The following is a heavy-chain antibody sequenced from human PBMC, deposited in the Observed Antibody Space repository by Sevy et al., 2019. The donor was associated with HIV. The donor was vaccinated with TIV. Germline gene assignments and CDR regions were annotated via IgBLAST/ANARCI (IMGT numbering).Heavy chain of an antibody. CDR3: AGGSEKVNYFDY. Sequence: GGSLRLSCAASGFTFSSYAMHWVRQAPGKGLEWVAVISYDGSNKYYANSVKGRFTITRDNSKNTLYLQMNSLRAEDTPEYYCAGGSEKVNYFDYWGQGTMVTVSS. D-gene: IGHD1-26*01. CDR1: GFTFSSYA. V-gene: IGHV3-30-3*01. CDR2: ISYDGSNK. J-gene: IGHJ4*02.